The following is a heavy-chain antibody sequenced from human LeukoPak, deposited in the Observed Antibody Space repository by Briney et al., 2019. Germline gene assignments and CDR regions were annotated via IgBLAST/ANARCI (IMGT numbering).Heavy chain of an antibody. J-gene: IGHJ4*02. D-gene: IGHD5-18*01. V-gene: IGHV4-38-2*01. CDR3: ARLAPAGYSYGRGVFDY. Sequence: PSETLSLTCAVSGYSISSGYYGGWIRQPPGKGLEWIGSIHHSGSTYYNPSLKSRVTISVDTSKNQFSLKLTSVTAADTAVYYCARLAPAGYSYGRGVFDYWGQGTLVTVSS. CDR2: IHHSGST. CDR1: GYSISSGYY.